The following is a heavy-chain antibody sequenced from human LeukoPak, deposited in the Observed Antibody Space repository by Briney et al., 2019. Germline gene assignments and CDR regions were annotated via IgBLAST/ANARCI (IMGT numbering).Heavy chain of an antibody. CDR2: ISGSGGST. J-gene: IGHJ4*01. D-gene: IGHD2-2*01. CDR3: ANGEEIVVVPAAYYDY. Sequence: PGGSLRLSCATSGFTLRSYAMSWLRQAPGKGLEWVTAISGSGGSTYYADSVKGRFTISRDNSKNTLYLQMNSLRAEAAAIYESANGEEIVVVPAAYYDYWGHGTLVTVSS. V-gene: IGHV3-23*01. CDR1: GFTLRSYA.